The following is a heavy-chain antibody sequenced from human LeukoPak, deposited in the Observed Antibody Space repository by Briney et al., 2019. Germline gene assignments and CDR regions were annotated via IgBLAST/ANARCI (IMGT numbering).Heavy chain of an antibody. Sequence: SETLSLTCTVSGGSISSYYWSWIRQPPGKGLEWIGEINHSGSTNYNPSLKSRVTISVDTSKNQFSLKLSSVTAADTAVYYCARRGYCNSTSCYDRRRSFDPWSQGTLVTVSS. CDR1: GGSISSYY. J-gene: IGHJ5*02. CDR3: ARRGYCNSTSCYDRRRSFDP. CDR2: INHSGST. D-gene: IGHD2-2*01. V-gene: IGHV4-34*01.